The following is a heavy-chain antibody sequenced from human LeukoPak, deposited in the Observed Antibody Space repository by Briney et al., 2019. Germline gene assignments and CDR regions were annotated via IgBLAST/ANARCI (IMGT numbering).Heavy chain of an antibody. CDR3: ARGDFWSGYPPDY. CDR2: INHSGFT. Sequence: PSETLSLTSAVFGGSFSGYYWSWIRQPPGKGLEWIGEINHSGFTNYNPSLKSRVTLSIDTSKNQFSLKLNSVTAADTAVYYCARGDFWSGYPPDYWGQGTMVTVSS. V-gene: IGHV4-34*01. CDR1: GGSFSGYY. D-gene: IGHD3-3*01. J-gene: IGHJ4*02.